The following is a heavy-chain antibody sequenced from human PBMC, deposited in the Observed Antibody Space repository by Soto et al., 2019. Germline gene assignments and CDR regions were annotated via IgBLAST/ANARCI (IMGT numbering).Heavy chain of an antibody. V-gene: IGHV3-7*05. CDR2: IKQDGREN. CDR1: GFTFSTYW. D-gene: IGHD6-13*01. Sequence: GGSLRLSCAASGFTFSTYWMNWVRQAPGKGLEWVANIKQDGRENYYVDSVKGRFTTSRDNAKNSLFLQMNSLTTEDTAVYYCARGLIGTPGLDYWGQGTLVTVSS. CDR3: ARGLIGTPGLDY. J-gene: IGHJ4*02.